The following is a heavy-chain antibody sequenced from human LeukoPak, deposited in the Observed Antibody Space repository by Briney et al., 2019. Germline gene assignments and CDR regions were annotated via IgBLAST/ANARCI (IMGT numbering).Heavy chain of an antibody. D-gene: IGHD2-15*01. V-gene: IGHV3-33*07. CDR3: ARDIGDCSSGSCYSDYFDY. CDR2: ILNDGNTK. Sequence: PGGSLRLSCAASGFTFSRYWLTWVRQAPGKGLEWVALILNDGNTKHYADSVRGRFTISRDNSKNTLYLQMNSLRAEDTAVYYCARDIGDCSSGSCYSDYFDYWGQGTLVTVSS. CDR1: GFTFSRYW. J-gene: IGHJ4*02.